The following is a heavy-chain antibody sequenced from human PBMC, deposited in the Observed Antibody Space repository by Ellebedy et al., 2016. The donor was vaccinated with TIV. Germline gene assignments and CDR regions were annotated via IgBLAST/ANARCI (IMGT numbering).Heavy chain of an antibody. CDR3: ARDGVVASHDY. D-gene: IGHD2-2*01. CDR2: ISSSSSYI. J-gene: IGHJ4*02. CDR1: GFTFSSYS. V-gene: IGHV3-21*01. Sequence: GGSLRLXCAASGFTFSSYSMNWVRQAPGKGLEWVSSISSSSSYIYYADSVKGRFTISRDNAKNSLYLQMNSLRAEDTAVYYCARDGVVASHDYWGQGTLVTVSS.